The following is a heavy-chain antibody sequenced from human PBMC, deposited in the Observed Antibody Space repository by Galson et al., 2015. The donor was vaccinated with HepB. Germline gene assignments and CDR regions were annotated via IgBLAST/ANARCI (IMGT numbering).Heavy chain of an antibody. Sequence: SLRLSCAASGFTFSTYAMNWVRQAPGKGLEWVSTIDGGSATNTYYADSVKGRSTISRDNAQNSLYLQMNSLRAEDTAVYYCMRDLVWDGGDREYWGQGALVTVSS. J-gene: IGHJ4*02. CDR2: IDGGSATNT. V-gene: IGHV3-23*01. CDR3: MRDLVWDGGDREY. D-gene: IGHD2-21*01. CDR1: GFTFSTYA.